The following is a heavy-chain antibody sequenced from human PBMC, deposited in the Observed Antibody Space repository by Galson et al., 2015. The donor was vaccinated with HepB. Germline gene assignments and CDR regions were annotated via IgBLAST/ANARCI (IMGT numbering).Heavy chain of an antibody. V-gene: IGHV3-7*03. CDR2: IKPDGSEK. CDR1: AFSFSNYW. D-gene: IGHD6-13*01. Sequence: SLRLSCAASAFSFSNYWMSWVRQAPGKGLEWVANIKPDGSEKYYVDSVKGRFTISRDNVKNSLYLQMNSLRVEDTAVYYCARDSSRDIAAAGLYFYYYYGMDVWGQGTTVTVSS. J-gene: IGHJ6*02. CDR3: ARDSSRDIAAAGLYFYYYYGMDV.